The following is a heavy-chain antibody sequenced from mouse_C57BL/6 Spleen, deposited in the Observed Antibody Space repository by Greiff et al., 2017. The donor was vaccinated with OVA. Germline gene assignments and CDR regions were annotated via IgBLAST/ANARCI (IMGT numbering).Heavy chain of an antibody. V-gene: IGHV5-12*01. CDR2: ISNGGGST. J-gene: IGHJ2*01. Sequence: DVMLVESGGGLVQPGGSLKLSCAASGFTFSDYYMYWVRQTPEKRLEWVAYISNGGGSTYYPDTVKGRFTISRDNSKNTLYLQMSRLKSEDTAMYYCARGWGEGYFDYWGQGTTLTVSS. CDR1: GFTFSDYY. CDR3: ARGWGEGYFDY. D-gene: IGHD3-3*01.